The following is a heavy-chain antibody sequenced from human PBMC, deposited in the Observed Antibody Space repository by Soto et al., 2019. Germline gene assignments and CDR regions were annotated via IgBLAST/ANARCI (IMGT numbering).Heavy chain of an antibody. Sequence: QEQLVQSGGAVVQPGRSLRLSCTTSGTIFSGYGMHWVRQAPGKGLEWVALIRSDGSNIQYADSVKGRFTISRDNSRKSLYLQMDSLRADDTAVYYCARDGVGATTYFGYLDYWGQGAPVTVSS. CDR1: GTIFSGYG. CDR2: IRSDGSNI. D-gene: IGHD1-26*01. V-gene: IGHV3-33*01. J-gene: IGHJ4*02. CDR3: ARDGVGATTYFGYLDY.